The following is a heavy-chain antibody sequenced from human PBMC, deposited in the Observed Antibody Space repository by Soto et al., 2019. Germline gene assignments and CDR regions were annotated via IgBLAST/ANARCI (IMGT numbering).Heavy chain of an antibody. D-gene: IGHD6-13*01. CDR3: AREGRGSSSWLQNWFDP. Sequence: ASVKVSCRASGYTFTGYYMHLVRRAPGQGLEWIGWINPNSGGINYAQKFQGWATNHRDTCISTAYMELSRLRSDDTAVYYCAREGRGSSSWLQNWFDPWGQGTLVTVS. J-gene: IGHJ5*02. V-gene: IGHV1-2*04. CDR2: INPNSGGI. CDR1: GYTFTGYY.